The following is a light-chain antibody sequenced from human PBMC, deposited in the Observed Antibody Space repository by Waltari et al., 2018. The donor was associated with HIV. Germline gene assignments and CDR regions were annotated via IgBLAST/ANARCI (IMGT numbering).Light chain of an antibody. CDR1: QSISTW. Sequence: DIQMTQSPSTLSASVGDRVTITCRASQSISTWLSWYQQKPGKAPKLLIYKASSVESGVPSRFSGSGSGTEFSLTISSLQPGDCATYYCLQYNSYWTFGQGTKVEIK. CDR2: KAS. V-gene: IGKV1-5*03. J-gene: IGKJ1*01. CDR3: LQYNSYWT.